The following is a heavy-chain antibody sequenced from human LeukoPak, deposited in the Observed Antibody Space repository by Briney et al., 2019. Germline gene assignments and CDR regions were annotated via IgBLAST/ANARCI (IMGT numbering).Heavy chain of an antibody. CDR1: GFTFSDYY. CDR2: IISSSCYT. J-gene: IGHJ3*02. Sequence: GGALRLSCAASGFTFSDYYMSGIRQAPGKGREGGSYIISSSCYTNYADSVKVRFTLSKDNAKNSLYLQMNRLRAEDTAVYYCARGRGYCSSTSCYERAFDIWGQGTMVTVSS. CDR3: ARGRGYCSSTSCYERAFDI. D-gene: IGHD2-2*01. V-gene: IGHV3-11*06.